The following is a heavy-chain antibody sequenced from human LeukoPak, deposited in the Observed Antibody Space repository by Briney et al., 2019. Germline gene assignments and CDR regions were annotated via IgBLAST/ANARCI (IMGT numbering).Heavy chain of an antibody. J-gene: IGHJ4*02. CDR1: GYSFTSQY. CDR2: INPSGGST. V-gene: IGHV1-46*01. Sequence: ASVKVSCKASGYSFTSQYMHWVRQAPGQGLEWMGIINPSGGSTTYAQKFQGRVTITRDTSTSTVYMELSSLRSGDTAVYYCARSPYEYGSVDYWGQGTLVTVSS. CDR3: ARSPYEYGSVDY. D-gene: IGHD6-19*01.